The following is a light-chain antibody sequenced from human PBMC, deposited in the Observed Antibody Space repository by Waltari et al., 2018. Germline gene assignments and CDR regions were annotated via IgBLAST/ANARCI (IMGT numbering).Light chain of an antibody. Sequence: DIQMTQSPSSLSASVGDRVTIPCRASQIISSYLNWYQQNPGKAPKLLIYAASSLQSGVPSRFSGSGSGTDFTLTISSLQPEDFATYYCQQSYSTLYTFGQGTKLEIK. CDR1: QIISSY. CDR3: QQSYSTLYT. J-gene: IGKJ2*01. CDR2: AAS. V-gene: IGKV1-39*01.